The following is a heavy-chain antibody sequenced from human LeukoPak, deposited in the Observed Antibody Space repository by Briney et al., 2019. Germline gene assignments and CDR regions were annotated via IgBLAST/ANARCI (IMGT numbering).Heavy chain of an antibody. V-gene: IGHV1-18*04. D-gene: IGHD1-26*01. CDR1: GYTFTSYG. CDR2: ISAYNGNT. J-gene: IGHJ4*02. Sequence: ASVKVSCKASGYTFTSYGISWVRQAPGQGLEWMGWISAYNGNTNYAQKLQGRVTMTTDTSTSTAYMELRSLRSDDTAVYYCARMIALTREWELLAFDYWGQGTLVTVSS. CDR3: ARMIALTREWELLAFDY.